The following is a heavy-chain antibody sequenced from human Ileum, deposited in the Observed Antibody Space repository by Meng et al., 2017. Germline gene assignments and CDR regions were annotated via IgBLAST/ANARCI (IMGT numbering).Heavy chain of an antibody. CDR2: IYYSGST. Sequence: QWRPQESGPRQLRPSGTLSLACTVSGGSVSSGSYYWSWIRQPPGKGLEWIGHIYYSGSTNYNPSLKSRVTISVDMSKNQFSLKLNSVTAADTAIYFCARSSTSPASYFFDYWGQGTLVTVSS. V-gene: IGHV4-61*01. J-gene: IGHJ4*02. D-gene: IGHD6-6*01. CDR3: ARSSTSPASYFFDY. CDR1: GGSVSSGSYY.